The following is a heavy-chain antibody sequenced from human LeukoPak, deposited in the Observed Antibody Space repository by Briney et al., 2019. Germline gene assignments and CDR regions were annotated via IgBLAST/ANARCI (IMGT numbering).Heavy chain of an antibody. CDR1: GGSISSYY. Sequence: SETLSLTCTVSGGSISSYYWSWIWQPPGKGLEWIGYIYYSGSTNYNPSLKSRVTISVDTSKNQFSLKLSSVTAADAAVYYCARLVSYYYDRWGQGTLVTVSS. D-gene: IGHD3-22*01. V-gene: IGHV4-59*08. J-gene: IGHJ4*02. CDR2: IYYSGST. CDR3: ARLVSYYYDR.